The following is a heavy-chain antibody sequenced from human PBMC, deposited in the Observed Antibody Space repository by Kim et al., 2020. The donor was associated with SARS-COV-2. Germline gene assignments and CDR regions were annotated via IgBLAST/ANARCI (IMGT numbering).Heavy chain of an antibody. D-gene: IGHD2-15*01. CDR3: ARRGVGYYYYGMDV. J-gene: IGHJ6*02. Sequence: SPSFQGHVTISTDKSISTAYLQWSSLKASDTAMYYCARRGVGYYYYGMDVWGQGTTVTVSS. V-gene: IGHV5-10-1*01.